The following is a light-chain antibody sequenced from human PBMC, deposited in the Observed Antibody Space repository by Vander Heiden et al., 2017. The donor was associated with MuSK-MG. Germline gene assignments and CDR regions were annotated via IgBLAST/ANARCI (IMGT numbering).Light chain of an antibody. CDR1: QGLTNY. J-gene: IGKJ1*01. CDR2: DAI. CDR3: QLYDNTLWT. Sequence: IVLTQSPGPLPLSPGERATLSCRANQGLTNYLAWYQQKPGQAPRLLIYDAIKRASGIPDRFSGSVSGTDFTLTITRLGPEDFAVYYCQLYDNTLWTFGQGTKVEVK. V-gene: IGKV3-20*01.